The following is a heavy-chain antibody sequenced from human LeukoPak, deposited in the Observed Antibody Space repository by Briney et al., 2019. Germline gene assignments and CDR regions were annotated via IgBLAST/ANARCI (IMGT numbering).Heavy chain of an antibody. D-gene: IGHD4-23*01. V-gene: IGHV3-7*03. J-gene: IGHJ5*02. Sequence: GGSLRLSCVASGFMFSESWMNWVRQAPGKGLEWVANIKHDRDEKHYADSVKGRFTISRDNSKNTLYLQMNSLRVEDTAVYYCAKDGEMTTVALGGSWGQGTLVTVSS. CDR3: AKDGEMTTVALGGS. CDR1: GFMFSESW. CDR2: IKHDRDEK.